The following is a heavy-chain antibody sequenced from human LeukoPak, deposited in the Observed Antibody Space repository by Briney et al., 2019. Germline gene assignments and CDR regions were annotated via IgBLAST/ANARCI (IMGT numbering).Heavy chain of an antibody. J-gene: IGHJ4*02. CDR3: ARYSTGSSKYYFDY. V-gene: IGHV4-39*01. D-gene: IGHD6-19*01. CDR2: IYYTGNT. Sequence: SETLSLTCSVSGDSFSSSGYHWSWLRQPPGTGPEWIATIYYTGNTYYTPPLRGRVTISVDTSKNQFSLRLNSVTATDTAVYYCARYSTGSSKYYFDYWGQGTLVTVSS. CDR1: GDSFSSSGYH.